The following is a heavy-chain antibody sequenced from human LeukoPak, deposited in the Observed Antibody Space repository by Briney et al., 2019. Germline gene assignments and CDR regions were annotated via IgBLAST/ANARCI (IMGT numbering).Heavy chain of an antibody. CDR2: ISGSGGST. D-gene: IGHD1-26*01. J-gene: IGHJ4*02. CDR1: GFTFSSYA. CDR3: ANLLVWELLLTALDFHNGY. V-gene: IGHV3-23*01. Sequence: GGSLRLSCAASGFTFSSYAMSLVRQAPGKGLEWVSAISGSGGSTYYADSVKGRFTISRDNSKNTLYLQMNSLRAEDTAVYYCANLLVWELLLTALDFHNGYWGQGTLVTVSS.